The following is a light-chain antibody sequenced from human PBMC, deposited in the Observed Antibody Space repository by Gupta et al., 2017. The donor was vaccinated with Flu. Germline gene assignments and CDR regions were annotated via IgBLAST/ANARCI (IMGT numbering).Light chain of an antibody. V-gene: IGLV2-14*01. Sequence: HSALTQPASVSGSPGQSIAISCTGTSSDVGGYDYVSWYQQHPGKAPKLILFEVSRRPGGISDRFSGSKSGNTASLTISGLLAEDEAFYYCSSYTSTNTVVVFGGGTKLTVL. CDR2: EVS. CDR3: SSYTSTNTVVV. J-gene: IGLJ2*01. CDR1: SSDVGGYDY.